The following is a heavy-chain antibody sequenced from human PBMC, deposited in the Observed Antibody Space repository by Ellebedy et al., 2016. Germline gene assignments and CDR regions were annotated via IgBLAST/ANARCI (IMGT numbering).Heavy chain of an antibody. CDR1: GFTFSSYA. J-gene: IGHJ4*02. Sequence: GGSLRLSCAASGFTFSSYAMSWVRQAPGKGLEWVSAISGSGGSTYYADSVKGRFTISRDNSKNTLYLQMNSLRAEDTAVYYCARDHRKYYDSSPSLVYWGQGTLVTVSS. CDR2: ISGSGGST. CDR3: ARDHRKYYDSSPSLVY. V-gene: IGHV3-23*01. D-gene: IGHD3-22*01.